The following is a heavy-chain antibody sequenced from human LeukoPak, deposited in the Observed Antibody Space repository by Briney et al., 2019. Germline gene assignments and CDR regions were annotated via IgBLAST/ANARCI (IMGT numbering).Heavy chain of an antibody. D-gene: IGHD6-25*01. J-gene: IGHJ3*02. Sequence: TGGSLRLSCAAPGFTFSNYWMHWVRQAPGKGLVWVSRIDSDGSSVSYADSVKGRFTISRDNAKNTLYLQMNSLRAEDTAVYYCATGYSSAWNNAFDIWGQGTMVSVSS. CDR3: ATGYSSAWNNAFDI. CDR1: GFTFSNYW. V-gene: IGHV3-74*01. CDR2: IDSDGSSV.